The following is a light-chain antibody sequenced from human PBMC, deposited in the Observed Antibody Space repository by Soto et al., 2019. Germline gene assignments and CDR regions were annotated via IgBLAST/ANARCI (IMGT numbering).Light chain of an antibody. J-gene: IGKJ1*01. CDR3: QQRSKIPLT. V-gene: IGKV3-11*01. CDR2: GAS. Sequence: EIMLTQSPATLSFSPGKRSTLSCRTSHSVRSNLAWYQQRPGQPPRLLIYGASTRATGIPARFSGTGSETDFTLTISRLEPEDFAIYYCQQRSKIPLTFGHGTKVDI. CDR1: HSVRSN.